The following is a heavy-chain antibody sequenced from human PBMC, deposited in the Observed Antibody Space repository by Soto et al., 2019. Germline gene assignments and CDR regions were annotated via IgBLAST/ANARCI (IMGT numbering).Heavy chain of an antibody. J-gene: IGHJ3*02. D-gene: IGHD6-6*01. V-gene: IGHV3-15*01. CDR1: GFTFSNAW. Sequence: GGSLRLSCAASGFTFSNAWMSWVRQAPGKGLEWVGRIKSKTDGGTTDYAAPVKGRFTISRDDSKNTLYLQMNSLKTEDTAVYYCTTRIAARRRLGAFDIWGQGTMVTVSS. CDR3: TTRIAARRRLGAFDI. CDR2: IKSKTDGGTT.